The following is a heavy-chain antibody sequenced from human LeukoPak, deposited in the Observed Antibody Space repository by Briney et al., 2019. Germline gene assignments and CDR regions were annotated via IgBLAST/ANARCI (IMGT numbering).Heavy chain of an antibody. J-gene: IGHJ4*02. CDR2: IRNDGSKK. D-gene: IGHD4-23*01. CDR3: AKRDNGGDSGIDY. V-gene: IGHV3-30*02. Sequence: GGSLRLSCVASGFSFNTYGMHWVRQAPGKGPEWVAFIRNDGSKKFYADALKGRFTISRDNSKNTLYLQVDSLRPDDTAVYYCAKRDNGGDSGIDYWGRGTLVTVSS. CDR1: GFSFNTYG.